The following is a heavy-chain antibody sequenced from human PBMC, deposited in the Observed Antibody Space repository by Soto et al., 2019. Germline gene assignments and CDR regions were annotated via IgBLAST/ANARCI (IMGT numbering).Heavy chain of an antibody. CDR3: AREGTYCSGGSCYPHFDY. D-gene: IGHD2-15*01. J-gene: IGHJ4*02. CDR1: GFTFSSYG. V-gene: IGHV3-33*01. CDR2: IWYDGSNK. Sequence: QVQLVESGGGVVQPGRSLRLSCAASGFTFSSYGMHWVRQAPGKGLEGVAVIWYDGSNKYYADSVKGRFTISRDNSKNLLYLQMNSLRAKDTAVYYCAREGTYCSGGSCYPHFDYWGQGTLVTVSS.